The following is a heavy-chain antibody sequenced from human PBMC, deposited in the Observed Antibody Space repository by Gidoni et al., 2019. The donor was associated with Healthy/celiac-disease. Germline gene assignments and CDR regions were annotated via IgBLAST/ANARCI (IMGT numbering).Heavy chain of an antibody. CDR1: GGSISSYY. D-gene: IGHD6-13*01. CDR3: AREYSSSWKDYFDY. CDR2: IYYSGST. Sequence: QVQLQESGPGLVKPSETLSLTCTVSGGSISSYYWSWIRQPPGKGLEWIGYIYYSGSTNYNPSLKSRVTISVDTSKNQFSLKLSSVTAADTAVYYCAREYSSSWKDYFDYWGQGTLVTVSS. V-gene: IGHV4-59*01. J-gene: IGHJ4*02.